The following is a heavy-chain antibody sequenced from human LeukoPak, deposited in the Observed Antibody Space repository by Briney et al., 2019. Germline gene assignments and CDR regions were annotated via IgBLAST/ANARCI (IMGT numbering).Heavy chain of an antibody. Sequence: ASVKVSCKASGYTFTSYAMNWVRQAPGQGLEWMGWINTNTGNPTYAQGFTGRFVFSLDTPVSTAYLQISSLKAEDTAVYYCARGRSGSWFGELLLWGQGTLVTVSS. J-gene: IGHJ4*02. CDR2: INTNTGNP. D-gene: IGHD3-10*01. V-gene: IGHV7-4-1*02. CDR3: ARGRSGSWFGELLL. CDR1: GYTFTSYA.